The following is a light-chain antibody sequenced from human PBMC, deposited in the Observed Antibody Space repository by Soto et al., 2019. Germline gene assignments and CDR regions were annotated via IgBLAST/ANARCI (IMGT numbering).Light chain of an antibody. Sequence: EIVLTQSPGTLSLSPGERATLSCRASQSVTSNSLAWYQQKPGQAPRLLIFSASSRATGIPDRFSGSESGTDFTLTISRLEPEDCAVYYCHQYGSSPWTFGQGTKVEIK. J-gene: IGKJ1*01. CDR2: SAS. CDR3: HQYGSSPWT. CDR1: QSVTSNS. V-gene: IGKV3-20*01.